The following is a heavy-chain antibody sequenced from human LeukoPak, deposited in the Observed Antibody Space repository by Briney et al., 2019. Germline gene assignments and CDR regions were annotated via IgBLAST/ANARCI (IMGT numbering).Heavy chain of an antibody. J-gene: IGHJ4*02. Sequence: SETLSLTCAVSAYSISSGYYWGWIRQPPGKGLEWIGSIYHSGSTYYNPPLKSRVTILIDTSKNQFSLKLSSVTAADTAVYYCALRLRQGGDYVVYWGQGTLVTVSS. CDR2: IYHSGST. CDR1: AYSISSGYY. CDR3: ALRLRQGGDYVVY. D-gene: IGHD2-21*01. V-gene: IGHV4-38-2*01.